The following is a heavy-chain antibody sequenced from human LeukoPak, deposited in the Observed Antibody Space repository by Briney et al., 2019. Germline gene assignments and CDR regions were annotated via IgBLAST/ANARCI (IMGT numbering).Heavy chain of an antibody. CDR2: IYYSGST. CDR3: ARVNRGSGWSFDY. CDR1: GDSISSYY. J-gene: IGHJ4*02. Sequence: SETLSLTCTVSGDSISSYYWSWIRQPPGKGLEWIGYIYYSGSTNNNPSLKTRVTISLDTSKNQFSLKLTSVTSADTAVYYCARVNRGSGWSFDYWGRGTQVAVSS. D-gene: IGHD6-19*01. V-gene: IGHV4-59*01.